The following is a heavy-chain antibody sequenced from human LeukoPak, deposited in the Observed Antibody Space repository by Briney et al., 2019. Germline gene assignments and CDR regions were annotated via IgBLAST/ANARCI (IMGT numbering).Heavy chain of an antibody. CDR2: ISSSGSSI. Sequence: GGSLRLSCAASGFTFSDYYMSWIRQAPGKGLEWVSYISSSGSSIYYADSVKGRFTISRDNAKNSLYLQMNSLRAEDTAVYYCARDSATGVIDYWGQGTLVTVSS. CDR3: ARDSATGVIDY. CDR1: GFTFSDYY. J-gene: IGHJ4*02. D-gene: IGHD7-27*01. V-gene: IGHV3-11*01.